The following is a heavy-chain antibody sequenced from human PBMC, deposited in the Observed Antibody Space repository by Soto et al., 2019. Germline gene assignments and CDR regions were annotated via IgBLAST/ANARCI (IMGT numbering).Heavy chain of an antibody. CDR2: IRSKPYGGTA. V-gene: IGHV3-49*03. CDR3: TRAGGGDYVEVDI. CDR1: GFTCGDYG. Sequence: SLRLSCTAPGFTCGDYGISWFRQAPGKGLEWVGCIRSKPYGGTAENAASVKGRFIISRDDSKSIAYLQMNSLKTEDAAVYYCTRAGGGDYVEVDIWGQGTLVTVSS. J-gene: IGHJ4*02. D-gene: IGHD1-26*01.